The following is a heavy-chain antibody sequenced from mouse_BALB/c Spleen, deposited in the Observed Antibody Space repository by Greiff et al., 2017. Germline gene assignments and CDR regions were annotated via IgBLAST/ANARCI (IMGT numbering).Heavy chain of an antibody. Sequence: EVKLMESGPELVKPGASVKISCKASGYSFTGYFMNWVMQSHGKSLEWIGRINPYNGDTFYNQKFKGKATLTVDKSSSTAHMELRSLASEDSAVYDCARSTMITWYFDVGGAGTTVTVSS. CDR3: ARSTMITWYFDV. CDR2: INPYNGDT. J-gene: IGHJ1*01. V-gene: IGHV1-20*02. CDR1: GYSFTGYF. D-gene: IGHD2-4*01.